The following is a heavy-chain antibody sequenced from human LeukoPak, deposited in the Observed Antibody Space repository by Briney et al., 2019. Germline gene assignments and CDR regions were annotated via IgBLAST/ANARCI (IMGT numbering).Heavy chain of an antibody. J-gene: IGHJ5*02. CDR2: IYYNGNT. CDR1: GGSVGSDDYY. D-gene: IGHD2-15*01. CDR3: ARDWGVYCSGGSCYSTENNWFDP. Sequence: SETLSLTCTVSGGSVGSDDYYWNWIRQSPGKGLEWIGYIYYNGNTYYNPSLRSRVTISLDTFRNHFTLNLGSVTAADTAVYYCARDWGVYCSGGSCYSTENNWFDPWGQGTLVTVSS. V-gene: IGHV4-30-4*01.